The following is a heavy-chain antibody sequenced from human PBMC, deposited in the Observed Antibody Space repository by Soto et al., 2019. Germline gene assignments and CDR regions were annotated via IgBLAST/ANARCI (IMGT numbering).Heavy chain of an antibody. V-gene: IGHV3-23*01. CDR2: ISGSGDST. CDR3: AKDRFIMSLPGAAFDY. Sequence: EVLLLESGGGLIQPGGSLRLSCAASGFTFSSHAMNWVRQAPGKGLEWVSGISGSGDSTFYADSVRGRFTVSRANSNNTLVLQVNSLRDDDTALYYCAKDRFIMSLPGAAFDYWGQGTLVAVSS. D-gene: IGHD6-25*01. J-gene: IGHJ4*02. CDR1: GFTFSSHA.